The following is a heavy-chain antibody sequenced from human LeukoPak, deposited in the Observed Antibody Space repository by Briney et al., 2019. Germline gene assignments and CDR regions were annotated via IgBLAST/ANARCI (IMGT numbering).Heavy chain of an antibody. J-gene: IGHJ4*02. CDR3: ARGPTLDY. D-gene: IGHD1-1*01. V-gene: IGHV3-21*01. CDR2: IGTTSTSI. Sequence: GGSLRLSCAASGFTFSSYEMNWVRQAPGKGLEWVSSIGTTSTSIYYADSVKGRFTISRDNARNSLHVQMNSLRAEDTAVYYCARGPTLDYWGQGTLVTVSS. CDR1: GFTFSSYE.